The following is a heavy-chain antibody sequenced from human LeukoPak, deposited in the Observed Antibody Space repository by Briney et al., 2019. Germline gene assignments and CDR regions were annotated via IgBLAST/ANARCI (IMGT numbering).Heavy chain of an antibody. J-gene: IGHJ4*02. CDR2: ISPNNGNT. V-gene: IGHV1-18*01. CDR3: ARDLSDYTSNWYVDY. D-gene: IGHD6-13*01. Sequence: ASVKVSCKASGYTFTSYTINWVRQAPGQGLEWMGWISPNNGNTNYAQKFQGRVTMTTDTSTSTAYMELRSLRSDDTALYYCARDLSDYTSNWYVDYWGQGTLVTVSS. CDR1: GYTFTSYT.